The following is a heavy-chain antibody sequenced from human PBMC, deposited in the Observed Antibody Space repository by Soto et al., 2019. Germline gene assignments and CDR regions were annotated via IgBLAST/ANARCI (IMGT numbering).Heavy chain of an antibody. J-gene: IGHJ4*02. V-gene: IGHV4-39*01. CDR1: GDSIRKSSSY. D-gene: IGHD6-19*01. CDR3: VRRHEYGSPERFDD. Sequence: LSLTCSVSGDSIRKSSSYWGWIRQSPGKGPEWIGTFYYNGNTHYNPSLESRGAISVDASKNQFTLRLASLTAADTAIYYCVRRHEYGSPERFDDWGRGSLVTVSS. CDR2: FYYNGNT.